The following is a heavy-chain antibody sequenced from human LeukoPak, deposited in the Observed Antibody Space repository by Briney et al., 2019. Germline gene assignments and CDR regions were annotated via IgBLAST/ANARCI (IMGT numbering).Heavy chain of an antibody. D-gene: IGHD4-23*01. CDR2: VSHSGST. V-gene: IGHV4-34*01. J-gene: IGHJ6*03. CDR3: ARQGGYGGNGVDYYMDV. Sequence: KPSETLSLTCAVYGGSLSGYYWSWIRQPPGKDLEWIGEVSHSGSTNYNPSLKSRVTISVDTSKNQFSLRLSSVTAADTAVYFCARQGGYGGNGVDYYMDVWGKGTPVTVPS. CDR1: GGSLSGYY.